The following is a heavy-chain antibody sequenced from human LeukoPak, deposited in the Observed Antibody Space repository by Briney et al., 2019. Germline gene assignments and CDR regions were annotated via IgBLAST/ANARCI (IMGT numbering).Heavy chain of an antibody. CDR1: GFTFSVHA. V-gene: IGHV3-23*01. CDR3: AKVQGQVIGYYFDY. J-gene: IGHJ4*02. CDR2: ISASSDGK. Sequence: GGSLRLSYAASGFTFSVHAMGWVRQAPGKGLEWVSAISASSDGKYYADSVKGRFTISRDNSKNTLYLQMNSLRAEDTAVYYCAKVQGQVIGYYFDYWGRGTQVTVSS. D-gene: IGHD3/OR15-3a*01.